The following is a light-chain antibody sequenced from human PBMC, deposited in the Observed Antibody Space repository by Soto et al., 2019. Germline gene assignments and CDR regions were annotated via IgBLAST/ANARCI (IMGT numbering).Light chain of an antibody. V-gene: IGLV2-14*01. J-gene: IGLJ3*02. CDR2: EVS. CDR3: QAYDYSLTASV. Sequence: QSALTQPASVSGSPGQSITISCTGTSSDIGTYKYVSWFQHHPGKAPKLIIFEVSNRPSGISDRFSGFKSGTSASLAITGLQAEDEGDYYCQAYDYSLTASVFGGGTKLTVL. CDR1: SSDIGTYKY.